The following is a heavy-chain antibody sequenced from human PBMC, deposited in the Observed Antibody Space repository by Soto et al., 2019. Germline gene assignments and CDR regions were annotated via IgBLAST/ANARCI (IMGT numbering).Heavy chain of an antibody. D-gene: IGHD4-4*01. CDR3: ARCRVNYSYFDY. Sequence: EVQLVESGGGLVQPGGSLRLSCAASGFTLSSYWMHWVRQAPGEGLVWVSRINSDVSSTIYADSVKGRFTISRENARNTLSLQMNSLRAADTAVYYCARCRVNYSYFDYWGQGILVTVSS. CDR2: INSDVSST. V-gene: IGHV3-74*01. J-gene: IGHJ4*02. CDR1: GFTLSSYW.